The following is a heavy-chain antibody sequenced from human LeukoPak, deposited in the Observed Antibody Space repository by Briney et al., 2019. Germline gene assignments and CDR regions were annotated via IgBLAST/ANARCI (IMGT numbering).Heavy chain of an antibody. J-gene: IGHJ6*02. CDR2: INHSGST. CDR3: ASYKVRTIGRGYYGMDV. D-gene: IGHD2-8*01. CDR1: GGSFSGYY. V-gene: IGHV4-34*01. Sequence: PSETLSLTCAVYGGSFSGYYWSWIRQPPGKGLEWIGEINHSGSTNYNPSLKSRVTISVDTSKNQFSLKLSSVTAADTAVYYCASYKVRTIGRGYYGMDVWGQGTTVTVSS.